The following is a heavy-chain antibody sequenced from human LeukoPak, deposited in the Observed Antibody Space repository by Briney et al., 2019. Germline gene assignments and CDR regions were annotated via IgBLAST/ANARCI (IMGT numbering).Heavy chain of an antibody. D-gene: IGHD2-21*02. CDR3: ARHCVGDCYGDFDS. Sequence: SETLSLTCTVSGGSISSYYWSWIRQPPGKGLEWIGYIYYSGSTNYNPSLKSRVTISVDTSKNQFSLKLSSVTAADTAVYYCARHCVGDCYGDFDSWGQGTLVTVSS. CDR1: GGSISSYY. J-gene: IGHJ4*02. CDR2: IYYSGST. V-gene: IGHV4-59*01.